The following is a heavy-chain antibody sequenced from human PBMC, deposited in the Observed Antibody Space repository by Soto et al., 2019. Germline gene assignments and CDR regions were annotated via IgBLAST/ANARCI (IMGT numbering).Heavy chain of an antibody. Sequence: QVQLQESGPGLVKPSQTLSLTCTVSGGSITSDYSCWSWIRQPPGEGLEWIGHIFDSGTTYTNPSLRSQVAISLDTSKNHFSLTVSSVTAADTAVYYCARGPSGDKVHYWGQGALVTVSS. CDR1: GGSITSDYSC. CDR3: ARGPSGDKVHY. J-gene: IGHJ4*02. CDR2: IFDSGTT. D-gene: IGHD7-27*01. V-gene: IGHV4-30-4*01.